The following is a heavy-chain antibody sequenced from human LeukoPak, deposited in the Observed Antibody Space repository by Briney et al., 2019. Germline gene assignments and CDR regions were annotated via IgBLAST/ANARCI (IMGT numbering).Heavy chain of an antibody. CDR2: INTDGSST. D-gene: IGHD3-22*01. Sequence: PGGSLRLSCAASGFTFSSYWMHWVRQAPGKGLVWVSRINTDGSSTSYADSVKGRFTISRDNSKNTLYLQMNSLRAEDTAVYYCAKCNRYYYDSSGYSAADYWGQGTLVTVSS. J-gene: IGHJ4*02. V-gene: IGHV3-74*01. CDR1: GFTFSSYW. CDR3: AKCNRYYYDSSGYSAADY.